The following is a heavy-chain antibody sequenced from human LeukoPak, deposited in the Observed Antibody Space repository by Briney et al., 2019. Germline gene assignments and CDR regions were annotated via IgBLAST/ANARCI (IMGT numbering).Heavy chain of an antibody. J-gene: IGHJ5*02. V-gene: IGHV7-4-1*02. CDR1: GYTFTSYG. Sequence: ASVKVSCKASGYTFTSYGISWVRQAPGQGLEWMGWINTNTGNPTYAQGFTGRFVFSLDTSVGTAYLQISSLKAEDTAVYYCARECHGDYVSVNWFDPWGQGTLVTVSS. CDR2: INTNTGNP. D-gene: IGHD4-17*01. CDR3: ARECHGDYVSVNWFDP.